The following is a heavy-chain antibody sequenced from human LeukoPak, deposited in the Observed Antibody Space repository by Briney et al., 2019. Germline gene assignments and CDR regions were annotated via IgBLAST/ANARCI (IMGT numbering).Heavy chain of an antibody. Sequence: SETLSLTCNVSGDSISSSSYFWGWIRQPPGKGLEWIGSIYFSGRTYYNMSLKSRVIISIDTSKNHFSLKVNSVTAADTAVYYCARDNPYGSGTDYWGQGSLVTVSS. CDR1: GDSISSSSYF. J-gene: IGHJ4*02. CDR3: ARDNPYGSGTDY. V-gene: IGHV4-39*07. CDR2: IYFSGRT. D-gene: IGHD3-10*01.